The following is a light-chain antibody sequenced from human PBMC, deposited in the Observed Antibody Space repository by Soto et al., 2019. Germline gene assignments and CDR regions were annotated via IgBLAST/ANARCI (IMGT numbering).Light chain of an antibody. Sequence: IVMTQTPLSSPVTLGQPASISCRSSQSLVHSDGYTYLSWYQLKPGQPPRLLRYRVSNRFSGVPDRFSGSGAGTDFTLRISRVESEDGGVYFCMQGTHFPPYTFGQGTKLEI. J-gene: IGKJ2*01. CDR3: MQGTHFPPYT. CDR1: QSLVHSDGYTY. CDR2: RVS. V-gene: IGKV2-24*01.